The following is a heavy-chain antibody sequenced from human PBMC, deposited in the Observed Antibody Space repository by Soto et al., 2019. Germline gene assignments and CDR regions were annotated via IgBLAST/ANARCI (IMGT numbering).Heavy chain of an antibody. V-gene: IGHV3-23*04. CDR1: GFSFRQYA. D-gene: IGHD6-13*01. CDR3: AKGMVPDQ. J-gene: IGHJ5*02. Sequence: EVQLVEAGGGFVQPGGSLRLSCTASGFSFRQYAMVWVRQAPGKGLEWVSAITATGTHYADSVKGRFTISRDSSKSTLYLDINNLRVEDTAVYYCAKGMVPDQWGQGTLITVSS. CDR2: ITATGT.